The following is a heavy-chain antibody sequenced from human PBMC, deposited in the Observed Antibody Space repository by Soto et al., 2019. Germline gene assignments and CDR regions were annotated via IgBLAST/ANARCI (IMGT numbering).Heavy chain of an antibody. V-gene: IGHV3-23*01. CDR2: ISGSGGST. J-gene: IGHJ6*02. CDR1: GFTFSSYA. CDR3: AKARSPIRRIVAHYNCCMDV. Sequence: PGGSLRLSCAASGFTFSSYAMSWVRQAPGKGLEWVSAISGSGGSTYYADSVKGRFTISRDNSKNTLYLQMNSLRAEDTAVYYCAKARSPIRRIVAHYNCCMDVWGQGTMVTVSS. D-gene: IGHD3-22*01.